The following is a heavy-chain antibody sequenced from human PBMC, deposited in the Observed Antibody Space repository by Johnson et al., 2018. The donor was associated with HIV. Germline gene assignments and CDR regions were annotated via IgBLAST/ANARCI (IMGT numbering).Heavy chain of an antibody. J-gene: IGHJ3*02. CDR2: IRYDGSNK. V-gene: IGHV3-30*02. CDR3: ARVEQLGAFDI. D-gene: IGHD6-6*01. Sequence: QVQLVESGGGVVQPGGSLRLSCAASGFTFSSYGMHWVRQAPGKGLEWVAFIRYDGSNKYYADSVKGRFTISRDNSKNTLYLQMNSLRVEDTAVYYWARVEQLGAFDIWGQGTMVTVSS. CDR1: GFTFSSYG.